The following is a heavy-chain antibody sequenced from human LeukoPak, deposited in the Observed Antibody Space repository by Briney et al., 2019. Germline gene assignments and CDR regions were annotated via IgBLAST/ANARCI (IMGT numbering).Heavy chain of an antibody. V-gene: IGHV1-69*01. J-gene: IGHJ4*02. CDR2: IIPVFGTA. Sequence: SVKVSCKASGGTFSSYAISWVRQAPGQGLEWMGGIIPVFGTANYAQKFQGRVAITADESTSTAYMELSSLRSEDTAVYYCAREKLSSTSCPLGYWGQGTLVTVSS. CDR1: GGTFSSYA. D-gene: IGHD2-2*01. CDR3: AREKLSSTSCPLGY.